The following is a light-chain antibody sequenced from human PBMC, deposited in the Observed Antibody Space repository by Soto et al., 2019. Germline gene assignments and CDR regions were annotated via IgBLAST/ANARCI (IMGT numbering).Light chain of an antibody. CDR3: QQSYSTPLT. CDR1: QTVRNNY. Sequence: EFVLAQSPGTLSLCPLERGTLXSRPSQTVRNNYLAWYQQKPGQAPRLLIYDASSRATGIPDRFSGGGSGTDFTLTISRLEPEDFATYYCQQSYSTPLTFGGGTKVDIK. J-gene: IGKJ4*01. CDR2: DAS. V-gene: IGKV3D-20*02.